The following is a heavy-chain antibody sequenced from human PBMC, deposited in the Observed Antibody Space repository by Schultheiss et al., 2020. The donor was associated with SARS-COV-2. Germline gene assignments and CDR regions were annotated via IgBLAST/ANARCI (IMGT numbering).Heavy chain of an antibody. D-gene: IGHD3-16*01. J-gene: IGHJ4*02. CDR3: ARLWGDGGN. V-gene: IGHV4-4*02. Sequence: SETLSLTCAVSGGSISSSNWWSWVRQHPGKGLEWIGYIYYSGSTYYNPSLKSRVTISVDTSKNQFSLKLSSVTAADTAVYYCARLWGDGGNWGQGTLVTVSS. CDR2: IYYSGST. CDR1: GGSISSSNW.